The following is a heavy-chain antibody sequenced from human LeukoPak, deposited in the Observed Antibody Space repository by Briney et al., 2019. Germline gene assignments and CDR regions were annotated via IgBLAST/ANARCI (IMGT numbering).Heavy chain of an antibody. V-gene: IGHV4-61*08. CDR1: GGSITSGDSY. D-gene: IGHD4-17*01. CDR2: IYDSGSS. J-gene: IGHJ4*02. Sequence: SETLSLTCTVSGGSITSGDSYWSWIRQPPGKGLEWIVYIYDSGSSNYNPSLKRRVAMSVDTSKDQFSLKLSSVTAADTAVYYCARHDYGDYVYFDDWGQGTLVTVSS. CDR3: ARHDYGDYVYFDD.